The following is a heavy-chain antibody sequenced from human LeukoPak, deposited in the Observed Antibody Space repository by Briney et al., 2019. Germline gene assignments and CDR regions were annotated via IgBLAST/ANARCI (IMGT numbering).Heavy chain of an antibody. Sequence: GGSLRLSCAASGFTCSSYAMSWVRQAPGKGLEWVSAISGSGGSTYYADSVKGRFTISRDNSKNTLYLQMNSLRAEDTAVYYCAKDANYDFWSGYIRYWGQGTLVTVSS. CDR1: GFTCSSYA. J-gene: IGHJ4*02. CDR2: ISGSGGST. V-gene: IGHV3-23*01. D-gene: IGHD3-3*01. CDR3: AKDANYDFWSGYIRY.